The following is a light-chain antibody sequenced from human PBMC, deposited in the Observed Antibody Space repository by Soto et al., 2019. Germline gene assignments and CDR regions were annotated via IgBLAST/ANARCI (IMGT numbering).Light chain of an antibody. Sequence: DIQMTQSPSALSASVGDSVTITRRASQNIIRWLALYQQKPGKSPNLLIYDASKLESGVPSRFSGSESGTEFTEFTLTINGLQPDDFATYFCQQYDSIPFTFGGGTKVDIK. CDR2: DAS. CDR1: QNIIRW. V-gene: IGKV1-5*01. CDR3: QQYDSIPFT. J-gene: IGKJ4*01.